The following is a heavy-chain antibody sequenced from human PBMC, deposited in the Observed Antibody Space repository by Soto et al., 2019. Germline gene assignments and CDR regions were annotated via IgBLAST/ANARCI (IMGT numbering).Heavy chain of an antibody. J-gene: IGHJ3*02. D-gene: IGHD3-10*02. Sequence: GGSLRLSCAASGFTFSSYWMSWVRQAPGKGLEWVANIKQDGSEKYYVDSVKGRFTISRDNAKNSLYLQMNSLRAEDTAVYYCQSQALLALRSGRFFDIWGQGTMVT. CDR3: QSQALLALRSGRFFDI. CDR2: IKQDGSEK. V-gene: IGHV3-7*03. CDR1: GFTFSSYW.